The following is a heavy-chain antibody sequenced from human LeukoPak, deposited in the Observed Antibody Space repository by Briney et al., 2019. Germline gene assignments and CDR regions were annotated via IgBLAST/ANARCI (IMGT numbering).Heavy chain of an antibody. CDR3: ARDSLRYYDSSGYGGGPYWYFDL. Sequence: SETLSLTCTVSGGSISSCYWSWIRQPPGKGLEWIGYVYYSGSTNYNPSLKSRVTISVDTSKNQFSLKLSSVTAADTAVYYCARDSLRYYDSSGYGGGPYWYFDLWGRGTLVTVSS. V-gene: IGHV4-59*01. J-gene: IGHJ2*01. CDR2: VYYSGST. D-gene: IGHD3-22*01. CDR1: GGSISSCY.